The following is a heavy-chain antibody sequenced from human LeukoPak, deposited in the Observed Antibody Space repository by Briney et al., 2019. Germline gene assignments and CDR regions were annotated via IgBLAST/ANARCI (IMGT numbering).Heavy chain of an antibody. CDR2: IIPIFGAA. D-gene: IGHD2-2*01. J-gene: IGHJ5*02. CDR1: GGTFSSYA. CDR3: ARNRGGNGYYSSTSCLPVNWFDP. Sequence: VASVKVSCXASGGTFSSYAISWVRLAPGQGLEWMGGIIPIFGAANYAQKFQGRVTITADESTSTAYMELSSLRSEDTAVYYCARNRGGNGYYSSTSCLPVNWFDPWGQGTLVTVSS. V-gene: IGHV1-69*13.